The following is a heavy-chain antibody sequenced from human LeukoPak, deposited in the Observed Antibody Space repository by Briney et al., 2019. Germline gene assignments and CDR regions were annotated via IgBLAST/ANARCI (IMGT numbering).Heavy chain of an antibody. J-gene: IGHJ4*02. CDR3: ARVRPNWNDGTFDY. CDR2: IYPSGST. CDR1: GASITNYY. Sequence: SETLSLTCTVSGASITNYYWSWIRQSAGKGLEWVGRIYPSGSTHSNPSLKSRVTMSLDTSKNQFSLGLSSVTAADTAVYYCARVRPNWNDGTFDYWGQGTLVTVSS. D-gene: IGHD1-1*01. V-gene: IGHV4-4*07.